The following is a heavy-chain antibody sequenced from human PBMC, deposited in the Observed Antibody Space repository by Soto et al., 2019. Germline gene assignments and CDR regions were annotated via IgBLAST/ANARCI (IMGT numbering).Heavy chain of an antibody. J-gene: IGHJ6*03. CDR2: ISWNSGSI. D-gene: IGHD6-19*01. V-gene: IGHV3-9*01. CDR1: GFTFDDYA. Sequence: EVQLVESGGGLVQPGRSLRLSCAASGFTFDDYAMHWVRQAPGKGLEGVSGISWNSGSIGYAASVKGRFTISRDNAKNSLDLQMNSRRAEDTSLYDCANDIGAGTEYYDYYMDVWCKGAPVTVSS. CDR3: ANDIGAGTEYYDYYMDV.